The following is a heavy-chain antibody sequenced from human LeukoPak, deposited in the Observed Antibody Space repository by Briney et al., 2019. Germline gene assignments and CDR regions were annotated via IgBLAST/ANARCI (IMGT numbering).Heavy chain of an antibody. CDR2: ISSSGSTI. J-gene: IGHJ4*02. CDR3: ARDEYSSGWKEGYYFDY. V-gene: IGHV3-48*03. D-gene: IGHD6-19*01. Sequence: PGGSLRLSCAASGFTFSIYEMNWVRQAPGKGLEWVSYISSSGSTIYYADSVKGRFTISRDNAKNSLYLQMNSLRAEDTAVYYCARDEYSSGWKEGYYFDYWGQGTLVTVSS. CDR1: GFTFSIYE.